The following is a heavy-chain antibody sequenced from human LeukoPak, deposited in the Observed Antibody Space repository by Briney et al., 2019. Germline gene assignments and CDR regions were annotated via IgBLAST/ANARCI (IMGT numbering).Heavy chain of an antibody. CDR2: IIPIFGTA. CDR3: ASVAVVAATELGY. Sequence: GASVKVSCKASGGTFSSYAISWVREAPGQGLEWKGGIIPIFGTANYAQKFQGRVTITTDESTSTAYVELSSLRSEDTAVYYCASVAVVAATELGYWGQGTRVTVSS. V-gene: IGHV1-69*05. CDR1: GGTFSSYA. D-gene: IGHD2-15*01. J-gene: IGHJ4*02.